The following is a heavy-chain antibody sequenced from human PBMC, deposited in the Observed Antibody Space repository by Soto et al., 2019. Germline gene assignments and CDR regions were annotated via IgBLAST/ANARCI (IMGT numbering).Heavy chain of an antibody. CDR1: GFTFSSYA. V-gene: IGHV3-23*01. D-gene: IGHD6-19*01. CDR3: ARDWSSIAVAAAPGFDY. J-gene: IGHJ4*02. Sequence: EVQLLESGGGLVQPGGSLRLSCAASGFTFSSYAMSWVRQAPGKGLEWVSAISGSGGSTYYADSVKGRFTISRDNSKNSLYLQMNSLRAEDTAVYYCARDWSSIAVAAAPGFDYWGQGTLVTVSS. CDR2: ISGSGGST.